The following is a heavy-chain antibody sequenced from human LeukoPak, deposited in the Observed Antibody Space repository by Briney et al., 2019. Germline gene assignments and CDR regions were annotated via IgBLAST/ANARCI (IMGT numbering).Heavy chain of an antibody. Sequence: PGGSLRLSCAASGVTFSSYWMHWVRQAPGKGLVWVSRIKGDGGSTTYADSVKGRFTISRDHAKNTLYLQMNSLRAEDTAVYYCARDRATAMFDYWAQGTLVTVSS. J-gene: IGHJ4*02. D-gene: IGHD5-18*01. CDR3: ARDRATAMFDY. V-gene: IGHV3-74*01. CDR1: GVTFSSYW. CDR2: IKGDGGST.